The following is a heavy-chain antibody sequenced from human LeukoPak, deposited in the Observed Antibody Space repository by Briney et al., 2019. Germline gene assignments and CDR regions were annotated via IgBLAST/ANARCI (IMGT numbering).Heavy chain of an antibody. CDR3: ARDFRGYFDY. J-gene: IGHJ4*02. D-gene: IGHD3-10*01. V-gene: IGHV3-30*04. Sequence: GGSLRLSCAASGFNFNSYSMHWVRQAPGKGLEWLTVISYDGSGDYYADSVKGRFTIPRDNPENTLYLQMNSLRAEDTAVYYCARDFRGYFDYWGQGTLVTVSS. CDR2: ISYDGSGD. CDR1: GFNFNSYS.